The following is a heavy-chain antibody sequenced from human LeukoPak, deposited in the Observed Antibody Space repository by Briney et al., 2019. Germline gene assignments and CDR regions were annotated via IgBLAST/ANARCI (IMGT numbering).Heavy chain of an antibody. V-gene: IGHV4-34*01. CDR2: INHSGST. CDR3: ARGGDARRGVILVVYWFDP. CDR1: GGSFSGYY. Sequence: PSETLSLTCAVYGGSFSGYYWSWIRQPPGKGLEWIGEINHSGSTNYNPSLKSRVTISVDTSKNQFSLKLSSVTAADTAVYYCARGGDARRGVILVVYWFDPWGQGTLVTVSS. D-gene: IGHD3-10*01. J-gene: IGHJ5*02.